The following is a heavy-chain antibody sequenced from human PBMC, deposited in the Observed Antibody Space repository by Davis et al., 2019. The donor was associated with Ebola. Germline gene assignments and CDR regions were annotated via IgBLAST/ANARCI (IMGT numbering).Heavy chain of an antibody. V-gene: IGHV3-30*18. D-gene: IGHD2-2*01. CDR3: AKEEGSSAHWMPHFDY. CDR2: VSSDGTVQ. J-gene: IGHJ4*02. Sequence: GESLKISCAASGFTFSSHGMHWVRQAPGRGLEWVAVVSSDGTVQYYADSVKGRFTIARDNFRNTLFLEVSSLRPDDPAFYYCAKEEGSSAHWMPHFDYWGQGTLVTVSS. CDR1: GFTFSSHG.